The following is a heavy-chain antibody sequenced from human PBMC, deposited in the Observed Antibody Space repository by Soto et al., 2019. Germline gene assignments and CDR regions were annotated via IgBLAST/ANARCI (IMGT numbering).Heavy chain of an antibody. CDR3: ARNRAGTRDYYGMDV. V-gene: IGHV2-70*01. J-gene: IGHJ6*02. CDR2: IDWDDDK. Sequence: ESGPTLVNPTQTLTLTCTFSGFSLSTSGMCVSWIRQPPGKALEWLALIDWDDDKYYSTSLKTRLTVSKDTSKNQVVLTMTNMDPVDTATYYCARNRAGTRDYYGMDVWGQGTTVTVSS. D-gene: IGHD6-13*01. CDR1: GFSLSTSGMC.